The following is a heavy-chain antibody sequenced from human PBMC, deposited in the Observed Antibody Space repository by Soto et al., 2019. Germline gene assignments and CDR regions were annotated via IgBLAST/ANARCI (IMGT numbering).Heavy chain of an antibody. Sequence: LRLSCAASGFTFSGSAMHWVRQASGKGLEWVGRIRSKANSYATAYAASVKGRFTISRDDSKNTAYLQMNSLKTEDTAVYYCTRRNIVATAGFDYWGQGTLVTVSS. CDR1: GFTFSGSA. J-gene: IGHJ4*02. V-gene: IGHV3-73*01. CDR2: IRSKANSYAT. CDR3: TRRNIVATAGFDY. D-gene: IGHD5-12*01.